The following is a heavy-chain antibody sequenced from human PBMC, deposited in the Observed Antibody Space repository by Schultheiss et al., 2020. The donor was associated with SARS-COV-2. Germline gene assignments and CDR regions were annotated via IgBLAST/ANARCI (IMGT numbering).Heavy chain of an antibody. D-gene: IGHD5-18*01. CDR3: ARVRGYSHIIDY. J-gene: IGHJ4*02. CDR2: INPNSGGT. CDR1: GGTFSSYA. V-gene: IGHV1-18*01. Sequence: ASVKVSCKASGGTFSSYAISWVRQAPGQGLEWMGWINPNSGGTNYAQKLQGRVTMTTDTSTSTAYMELRSLRSDDTAVYYCARVRGYSHIIDYWGQGTLVTVSS.